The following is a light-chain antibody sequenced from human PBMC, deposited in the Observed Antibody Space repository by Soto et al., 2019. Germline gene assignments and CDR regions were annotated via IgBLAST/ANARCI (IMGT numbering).Light chain of an antibody. J-gene: IGKJ1*01. V-gene: IGKV1-6*02. Sequence: AIQMTQSPSSLSASVGDRVTITCRASQAIRSDLAWYQQKPGMAPKFLIFAASNLQRGVPARFSGSGSGTDFTLTISSLQHEDFATYYCLQLYNYPRTFGQGTKV. CDR2: AAS. CDR3: LQLYNYPRT. CDR1: QAIRSD.